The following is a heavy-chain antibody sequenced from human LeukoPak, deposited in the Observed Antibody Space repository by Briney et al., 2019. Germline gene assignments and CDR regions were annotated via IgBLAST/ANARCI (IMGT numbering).Heavy chain of an antibody. D-gene: IGHD2-21*02. CDR1: DDSLSRYY. CDR3: ARGGDCPDY. J-gene: IGHJ4*02. V-gene: IGHV4-4*07. CDR2: LDTSGNT. Sequence: SETLSLTCTVSDDSLSRYYWSWVRQPAGKGLEWIGRLDTSGNTHYNPSLKSRVTMSVDTSRNQFSLRLTSVTAADTAVYYCARGGDCPDYWAQGTLITVSS.